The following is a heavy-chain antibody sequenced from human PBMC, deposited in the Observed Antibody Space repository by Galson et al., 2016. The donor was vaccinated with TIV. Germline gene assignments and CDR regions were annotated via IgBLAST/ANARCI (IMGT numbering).Heavy chain of an antibody. CDR1: GYSISTSYH. CDR2: INHSGST. CDR3: ARVNHRLDWSDRDW. Sequence: ETLSLTCAVSGYSISTSYHWGWIRQPPGKGLEWLGSINHSGSTSYNPSLKSRVTMSVDTSQNQFSLKLTSVTAADTAVYYCARVNHRLDWSDRDWWGQRTLVTVSS. V-gene: IGHV4-38-2*01. D-gene: IGHD3/OR15-3a*01. J-gene: IGHJ4*02.